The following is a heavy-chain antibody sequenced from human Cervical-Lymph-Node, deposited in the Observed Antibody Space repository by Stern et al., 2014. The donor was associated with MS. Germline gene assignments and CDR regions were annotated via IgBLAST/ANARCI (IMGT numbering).Heavy chain of an antibody. CDR2: VSSSSSRV. J-gene: IGHJ3*01. CDR3: ATDLLGGDAFDL. Sequence: QVQLVQSGGGLVKPGGSLRLSCAASGFTFSDYYMSWVRQAPGKGPEWISYVSSSSSRVLYADSVKGRFTISRDNAKNSLHLQMNSLRVDDTAVYYCATDLLGGDAFDLWGQGTMVTVSS. V-gene: IGHV3-11*01. CDR1: GFTFSDYY. D-gene: IGHD3-16*01.